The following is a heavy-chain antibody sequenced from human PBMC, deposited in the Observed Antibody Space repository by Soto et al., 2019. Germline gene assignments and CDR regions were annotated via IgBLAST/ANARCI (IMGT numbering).Heavy chain of an antibody. CDR2: TYNSGST. CDR3: ARERREHTDGHGSDG. Sequence: SETMSLTCAVPVGSISSYYGSWIRQPPGRGLEWIGYTYNSGSTNYNPSLKSRVTISVDTSKNQFSLQLSSVHAADTAVYGCARERREHTDGHGSDGWGQGITVTV. V-gene: IGHV4-59*01. CDR1: VGSISSYY. J-gene: IGHJ6*02.